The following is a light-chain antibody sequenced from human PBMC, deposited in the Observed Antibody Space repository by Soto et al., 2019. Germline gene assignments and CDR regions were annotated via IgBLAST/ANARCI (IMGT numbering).Light chain of an antibody. J-gene: IGKJ3*01. V-gene: IGKV3-20*01. Sequence: MVWPLSPGTLSLSPGERATLSCRASQSVSSSYLAWYQQKPGQAPRLLIYGASSRATGIPDRFSGSGSGTDFTLTISRLEPEDFAVYYCQQYGSSPFPFGPGTKVDIK. CDR2: GAS. CDR1: QSVSSSY. CDR3: QQYGSSPFP.